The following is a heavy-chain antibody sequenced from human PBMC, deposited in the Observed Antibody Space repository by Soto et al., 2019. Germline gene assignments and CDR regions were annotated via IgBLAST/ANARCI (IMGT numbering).Heavy chain of an antibody. CDR1: GFTFSSYA. Sequence: EVQLSGSGGGLVQPGGSLRLSCAASGFTFSSYAMSWVRQAPGKGLEWVSAISGSSTSTYYADSVKGRFTISRDNSKNTLYLQMNSLRAEDTAVYYCAKDPSSEFAMENYLDYWGQGTLVTVSS. CDR3: AKDPSSEFAMENYLDY. J-gene: IGHJ4*02. D-gene: IGHD1-1*01. CDR2: ISGSSTST. V-gene: IGHV3-23*01.